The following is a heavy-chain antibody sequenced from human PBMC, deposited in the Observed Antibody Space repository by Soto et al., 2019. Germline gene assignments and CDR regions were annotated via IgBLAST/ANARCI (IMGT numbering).Heavy chain of an antibody. V-gene: IGHV4-31*03. Sequence: SETLSLTCTVSGASITSGNYYWNWIRQHPGKGLEWIGYIYYSGRTYYNPSLKRRITMSVDTSKNQFSLKLSSVTAADTAVYYCARDGHGVSYYYYAMDVWGQGTTVTVSS. CDR3: ARDGHGVSYYYYAMDV. CDR2: IYYSGRT. J-gene: IGHJ6*02. CDR1: GASITSGNYY. D-gene: IGHD3-10*01.